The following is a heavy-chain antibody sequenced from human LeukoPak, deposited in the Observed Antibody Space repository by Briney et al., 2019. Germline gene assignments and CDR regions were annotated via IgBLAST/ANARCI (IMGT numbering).Heavy chain of an antibody. D-gene: IGHD6-13*01. Sequence: PGGSLRLSCAASGFTFDDYGMSWVRQAPGKGLEWVSGINWNGSSTGYADSVKGRFTISRDNAKNSLYRQMNSLRAKDPALYYCARLAAAGRLDYWGQGTLVTVSS. J-gene: IGHJ4*02. V-gene: IGHV3-20*04. CDR2: INWNGSST. CDR3: ARLAAAGRLDY. CDR1: GFTFDDYG.